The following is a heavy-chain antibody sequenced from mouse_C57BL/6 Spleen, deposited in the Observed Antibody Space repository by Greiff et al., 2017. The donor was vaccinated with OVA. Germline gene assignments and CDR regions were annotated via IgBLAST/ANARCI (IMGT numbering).Heavy chain of an antibody. CDR1: GFTFTDYY. V-gene: IGHV7-3*01. D-gene: IGHD4-1*01. J-gene: IGHJ3*01. CDR3: ARSNWDVWFAY. Sequence: EVHLVESGGGLVQPGGSLSLSCAASGFTFTDYYMSWVRQPPGKALEWLGFIRNKANGYTTEYSASVKGRFTISRDNSQSILYLQMNALRAEDSATYYCARSNWDVWFAYWGQGTLVTVSA. CDR2: IRNKANGYTT.